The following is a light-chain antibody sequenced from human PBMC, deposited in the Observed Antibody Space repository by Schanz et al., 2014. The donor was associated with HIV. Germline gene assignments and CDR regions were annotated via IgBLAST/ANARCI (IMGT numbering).Light chain of an antibody. CDR3: QQYNNWPPRT. CDR1: QTLRNNLGSSN. J-gene: IGKJ1*01. Sequence: EVVMTQSPATLSVSPGDRATLSCRASQTLRNNLGSSNFAWYQQKPGQAPRLLIYSASTRATGIPARFSGSGSGTEFTLTISSLQSEDFAVYYCQQYNNWPPRTFGQGTKVEIK. V-gene: IGKV3-15*01. CDR2: SAS.